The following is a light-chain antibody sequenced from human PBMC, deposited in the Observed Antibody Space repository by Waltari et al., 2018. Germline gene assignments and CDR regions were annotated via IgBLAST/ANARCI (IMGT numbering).Light chain of an antibody. CDR1: QSISSY. CDR3: QQSYSTPRT. CDR2: AAS. V-gene: IGKV1-39*01. J-gene: IGKJ2*01. Sequence: DIQMTQSPSSLSASVGDRVTITCRASQSISSYLNWYKQKPGKAPKLLIYAASSLQSGVPSRFSGSGSGTDFTLHISSLQPEDFATYYCQQSYSTPRTFGQGTKLEIK.